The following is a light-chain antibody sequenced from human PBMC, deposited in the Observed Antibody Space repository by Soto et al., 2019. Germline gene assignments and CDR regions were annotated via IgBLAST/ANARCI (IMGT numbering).Light chain of an antibody. V-gene: IGKV3-20*01. CDR2: AAS. J-gene: IGKJ1*01. Sequence: EVVLTQSPGTVSLSPGERVTLSCRASQSVISKYLAWYQQRPDQAPRLLIYAASSRATGIPDRFSGSGSGTDFTLSISSLEPEDFAVYYCQQYGSSLTWTFGQGTKVEMK. CDR1: QSVISKY. CDR3: QQYGSSLTWT.